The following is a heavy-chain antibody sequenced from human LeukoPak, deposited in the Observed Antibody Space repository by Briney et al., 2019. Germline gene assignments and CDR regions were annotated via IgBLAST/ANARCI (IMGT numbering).Heavy chain of an antibody. CDR3: ARSNPNRNALDL. V-gene: IGHV3-7*01. Sequence: GGALRLSCAASGFTLNSYLMSWVRQAPGRGLEWVANIKKDGSEESYLASVKGRFTVSRDNAKNSLFLQMNSLRGEDTAVYYCARSNPNRNALDLWGQGTMVTISS. CDR2: IKKDGSEE. D-gene: IGHD1-14*01. J-gene: IGHJ3*01. CDR1: GFTLNSYL.